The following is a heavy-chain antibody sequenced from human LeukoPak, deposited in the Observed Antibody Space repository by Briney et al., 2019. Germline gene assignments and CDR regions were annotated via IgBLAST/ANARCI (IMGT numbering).Heavy chain of an antibody. Sequence: GGSLRLSCAASGFTFSSYAMSWVRQAPGKGLEWVSAISGSGGSTYYADSVKGRFTISRDNSKNTLYLQMNSLRAEDTAVYYCAKLPIGVVVAATLDYWGQGTLVTVSS. CDR3: AKLPIGVVVAATLDY. V-gene: IGHV3-23*01. CDR1: GFTFSSYA. CDR2: ISGSGGST. D-gene: IGHD2-15*01. J-gene: IGHJ4*02.